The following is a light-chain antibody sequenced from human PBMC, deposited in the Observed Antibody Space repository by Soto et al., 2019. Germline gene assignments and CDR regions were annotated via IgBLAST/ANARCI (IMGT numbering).Light chain of an antibody. CDR1: QSVSSN. CDR2: GAS. Sequence: ERATLSCRASQSVSSNLAWYQQKPGQAPRLLIYGASTRATGIPARFSGSGSGTEFTLTISSLQSEDFAVYYCQQYNNWPQTFGQGTKVDIK. V-gene: IGKV3-15*01. CDR3: QQYNNWPQT. J-gene: IGKJ1*01.